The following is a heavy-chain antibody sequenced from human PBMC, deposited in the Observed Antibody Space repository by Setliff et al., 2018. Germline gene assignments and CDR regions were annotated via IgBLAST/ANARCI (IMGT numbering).Heavy chain of an antibody. Sequence: SETLSLTCTVSGGSISSSSYYWGWIRQPPGKGLEWIGSIYYSGSTYYNPSLKSRVTISVDTSKNQFSLKLSSVTTADTAVYYCASRATYYNFWSGYYLYWGQGTLVTVSS. CDR3: ASRATYYNFWSGYYLY. CDR2: IYYSGST. CDR1: GGSISSSSYY. J-gene: IGHJ4*02. V-gene: IGHV4-39*07. D-gene: IGHD3-3*01.